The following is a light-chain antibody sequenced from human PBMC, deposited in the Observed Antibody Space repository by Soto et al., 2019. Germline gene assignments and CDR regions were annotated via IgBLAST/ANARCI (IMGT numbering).Light chain of an antibody. J-gene: IGLJ2*01. CDR1: SSDFGNYNL. Sequence: QSVLTQPASVSGSPGQSITISCTGTSSDFGNYNLVSWYQQHPGKAPKLIIYATSKRPSGVSNRYSGSKSGNTASLSISGLQAEDEANYYCCSYAGSKTFTFGGGTKVTVL. V-gene: IGLV2-23*02. CDR3: CSYAGSKTFT. CDR2: ATS.